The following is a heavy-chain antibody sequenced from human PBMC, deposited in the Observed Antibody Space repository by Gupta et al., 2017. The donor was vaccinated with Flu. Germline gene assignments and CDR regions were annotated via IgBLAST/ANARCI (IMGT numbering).Heavy chain of an antibody. CDR1: GFTFSDRD. V-gene: IGHV3-48*03. CDR3: ARGHWDS. Sequence: EVQLVASGGGLVQPGGSLRLSCAASGFTFSDRDLIWVPQAPGKGLEWVSFISSSGVPYYTDSVKGRFTISRDNAKNSVYLQMDSLRAEDTAFYYCARGHWDSWGQGTLVTVSS. J-gene: IGHJ4*02. CDR2: ISSSGVP.